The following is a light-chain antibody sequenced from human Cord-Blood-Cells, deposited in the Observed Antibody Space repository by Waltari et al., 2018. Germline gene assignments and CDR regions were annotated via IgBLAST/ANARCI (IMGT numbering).Light chain of an antibody. CDR1: SSDVGSYNL. J-gene: IGLJ3*02. Sequence: QSALTQPASVSGSPGQSITIPCTATSSDVGSYNLVSLYQHHPGKAPKLMIYEGSKRPSGVSNRFSGSKSGNTASLTISGLQAEDEADYYCCSYAGSWVFGGGTKLTVL. CDR2: EGS. CDR3: CSYAGSWV. V-gene: IGLV2-23*01.